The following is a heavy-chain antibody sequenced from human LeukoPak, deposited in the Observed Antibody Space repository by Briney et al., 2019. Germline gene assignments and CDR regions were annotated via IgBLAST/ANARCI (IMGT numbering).Heavy chain of an antibody. V-gene: IGHV4-59*01. CDR3: AREDPYDAFDI. Sequence: PSQTLSLTCTVSGGSISSYYWSWIRQPPGKGLEWIGYIYYSGSANYNPSLKSRVTISVDTSKNQFSLKLSSVTAADTAVYYCAREDPYDAFDIWGQGTMVTVSS. J-gene: IGHJ3*02. CDR1: GGSISSYY. CDR2: IYYSGSA.